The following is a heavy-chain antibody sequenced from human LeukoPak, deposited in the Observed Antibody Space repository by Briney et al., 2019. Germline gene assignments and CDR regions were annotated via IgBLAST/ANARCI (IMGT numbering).Heavy chain of an antibody. CDR1: GGSISSSSYY. CDR3: ARHGKGLKRETNWFDP. V-gene: IGHV4-39*01. J-gene: IGHJ5*02. D-gene: IGHD3/OR15-3a*01. Sequence: PSETLSLTCTVSGGSISSSSYYWGWIRQPPGKGLEWIGSIYYSGSTYYNPSLKSRVTISVDTSKNQFSLKLSSVTAADTAVYYCARHGKGLKRETNWFDPWGQGTLVTVSS. CDR2: IYYSGST.